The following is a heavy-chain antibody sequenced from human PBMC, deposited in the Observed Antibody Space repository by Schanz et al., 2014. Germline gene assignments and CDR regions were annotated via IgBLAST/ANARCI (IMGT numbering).Heavy chain of an antibody. J-gene: IGHJ3*01. D-gene: IGHD3-22*01. CDR2: ISFSGNTI. CDR1: GFTFSDYY. CDR3: ARGREVVAKIFDV. V-gene: IGHV3-11*04. Sequence: QVQLVESGGGVVQPGRSLRLSCAASGFTFSDYYMSWIRQAPGKGLEWISYISFSGNTIYCADSVKGRFTISRDNAKNSLYLQMNSLRAEDTGVYYCARGREVVAKIFDVWGQGTMVTVSS.